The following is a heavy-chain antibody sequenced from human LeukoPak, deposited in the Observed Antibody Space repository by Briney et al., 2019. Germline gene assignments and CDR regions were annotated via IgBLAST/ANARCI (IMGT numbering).Heavy chain of an antibody. CDR1: GFTFSSYS. V-gene: IGHV3-23*01. CDR3: AKGSGIVATRGAKDY. J-gene: IGHJ4*02. D-gene: IGHD5-12*01. Sequence: GGSLRLSCAASGFTFSSYSMNWVRQAPGKGLEWVSAISGSGGSTYYADSVKGRFTISRDNSKNTLYLQMNSLRAEDTAVYYCAKGSGIVATRGAKDYWGQGTLVTVSS. CDR2: ISGSGGST.